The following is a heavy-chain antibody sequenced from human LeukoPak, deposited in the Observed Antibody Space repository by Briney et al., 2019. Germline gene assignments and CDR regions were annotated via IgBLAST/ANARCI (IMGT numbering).Heavy chain of an antibody. CDR3: AELGITMIGGV. J-gene: IGHJ6*04. D-gene: IGHD3-10*02. V-gene: IGHV3-23*01. Sequence: PGGSLRLSCAASGFTFSSYAMSLVRQAPGKGLEWVSAISGSGGSTYYADSVKGRFTIPRDNAKNSLYLQMNSLRAEDTAVYYCAELGITMIGGVWGKGTTVTISS. CDR2: ISGSGGST. CDR1: GFTFSSYA.